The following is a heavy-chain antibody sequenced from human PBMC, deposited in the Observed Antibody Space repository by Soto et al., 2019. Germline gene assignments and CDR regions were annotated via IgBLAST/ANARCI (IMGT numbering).Heavy chain of an antibody. CDR1: GYTFSRYA. CDR3: ARELERVFDY. J-gene: IGHJ4*02. D-gene: IGHD1-1*01. V-gene: IGHV3-30*04. Sequence: QAKLVESGGGVVQPGRSLRLSCAASGYTFSRYAMHWVRQAPGKGLEWVAVIAYDGRNKYYADSVKGRFTISRDNSKNTLYLQMNSLRIEDTAVYYCARELERVFDYWGQGTLVTVSS. CDR2: IAYDGRNK.